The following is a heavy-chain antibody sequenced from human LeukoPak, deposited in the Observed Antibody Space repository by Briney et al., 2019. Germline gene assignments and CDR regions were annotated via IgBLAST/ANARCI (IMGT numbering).Heavy chain of an antibody. D-gene: IGHD1-1*01. CDR2: ISNNGGST. CDR3: AMNWNCDY. Sequence: GGSLRLSCSASGFTFSGYAMLWVRQAPGKGLECVSAISNNGGSTYYADSVKGRFTVSRDNSKNTLHLQMSSLRAEDTTVYYCAMNWNCDYWGQGTLVTVSS. CDR1: GFTFSGYA. V-gene: IGHV3-64D*09. J-gene: IGHJ4*02.